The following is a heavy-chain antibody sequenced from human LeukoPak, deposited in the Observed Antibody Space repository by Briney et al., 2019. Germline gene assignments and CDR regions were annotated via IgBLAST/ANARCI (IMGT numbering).Heavy chain of an antibody. CDR1: GYTFTSYG. J-gene: IGHJ5*02. V-gene: IGHV1-18*01. Sequence: ASVKVSCKASGYTFTSYGISWVRQAPGQGLEWMGWISAYNGNTNYAQKLQGRVTMTTDTSTSTAYMELRSLRSDDTAVYYCARDMVRGVMGPLNWFDPWGQRTLVTVSS. CDR2: ISAYNGNT. CDR3: ARDMVRGVMGPLNWFDP. D-gene: IGHD3-10*01.